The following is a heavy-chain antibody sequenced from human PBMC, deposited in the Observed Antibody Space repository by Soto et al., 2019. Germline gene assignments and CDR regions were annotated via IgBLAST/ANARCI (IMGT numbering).Heavy chain of an antibody. V-gene: IGHV4-31*03. CDR1: GASISSGAYH. CDR3: ATYREGSGGTDY. Sequence: QVQLQESGPGLVKPSQTLSLTCTVSGASISSGAYHWSWIRQHPGEGLEWIGYIYKSGTYYNPSLQSRLTISADTSKNQFSLNLSSVTAADTAVYYCATYREGSGGTDYWGQGTLVTVSS. D-gene: IGHD1-1*01. CDR2: IYKSGT. J-gene: IGHJ4*02.